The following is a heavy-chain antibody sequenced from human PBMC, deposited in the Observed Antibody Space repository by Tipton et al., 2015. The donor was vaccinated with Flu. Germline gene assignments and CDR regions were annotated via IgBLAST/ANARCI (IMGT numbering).Heavy chain of an antibody. CDR1: GFTFSSYE. D-gene: IGHD3-10*01. CDR3: ARDSTLLWFGENYYYYGMDV. CDR2: ISSSGSTI. J-gene: IGHJ6*02. V-gene: IGHV3-48*03. Sequence: SLRLSCAASGFTFSSYEMNWVRQAPGKGLEWVSYISSSGSTIYYADSVKGRFTISRDNAKNSLYLQMNSLRAEDTAVYYCARDSTLLWFGENYYYYGMDVWGQGTTVTVSS.